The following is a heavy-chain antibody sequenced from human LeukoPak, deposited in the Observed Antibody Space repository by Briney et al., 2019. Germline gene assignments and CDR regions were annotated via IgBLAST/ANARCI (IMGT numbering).Heavy chain of an antibody. Sequence: GGSLRLSCAASGLTFSDYYMSWIRQAPGKGLECVSYISSSGNTIYYADSVKGRFTISRDNAKNSLYLQMNSLRAEDTAVYYCARDAYYYDSSGYYVYWGQGTLVTVSS. J-gene: IGHJ4*02. CDR1: GLTFSDYY. V-gene: IGHV3-11*04. D-gene: IGHD3-22*01. CDR2: ISSSGNTI. CDR3: ARDAYYYDSSGYYVY.